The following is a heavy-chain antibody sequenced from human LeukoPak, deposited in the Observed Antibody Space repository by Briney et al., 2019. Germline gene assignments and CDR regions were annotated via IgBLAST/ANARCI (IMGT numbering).Heavy chain of an antibody. CDR1: GYTFTSYG. D-gene: IGHD6-13*01. CDR2: ISAYNGNT. V-gene: IGHV1-18*01. Sequence: ASVKVSCKASGYTFTSYGISWVRQAPGQGLEWMGWISAYNGNTNYAQKFQGWVTMTRDTSISTAYMELSRLRSDDTAVYYCARGQSSSWYDEFEYYFDYWGQGTLVTVSS. J-gene: IGHJ4*02. CDR3: ARGQSSSWYDEFEYYFDY.